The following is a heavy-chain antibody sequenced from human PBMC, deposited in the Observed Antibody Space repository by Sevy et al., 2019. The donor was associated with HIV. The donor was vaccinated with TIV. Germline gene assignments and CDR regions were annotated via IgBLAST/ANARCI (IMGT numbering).Heavy chain of an antibody. Sequence: GGSLRLSCTASGFTFTTYTMNWVRQAPGKGLEWVAYISSSSSSIFYADSVKGRFTISRDNAKNSLYLQMNDLRAEDTAVYYCASDEQTYGDYDYFDYWGQRTLVTVFS. J-gene: IGHJ4*02. V-gene: IGHV3-48*01. D-gene: IGHD4-17*01. CDR2: ISSSSSSI. CDR3: ASDEQTYGDYDYFDY. CDR1: GFTFTTYT.